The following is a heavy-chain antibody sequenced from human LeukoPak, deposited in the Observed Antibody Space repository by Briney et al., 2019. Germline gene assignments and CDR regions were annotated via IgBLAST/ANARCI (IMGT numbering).Heavy chain of an antibody. CDR2: IYTRGST. Sequence: SETLSLTCTVSGGSISSYYWSWIRQPPGKGLEWIGYIYTRGSTNYNPSLKSRVTISVNTSKNQSSLKLSSVTAADTAVYYCARFVAARHPSYYFDYWGQGTLVTVSS. CDR1: GGSISSYY. J-gene: IGHJ4*02. D-gene: IGHD6-6*01. V-gene: IGHV4-4*09. CDR3: ARFVAARHPSYYFDY.